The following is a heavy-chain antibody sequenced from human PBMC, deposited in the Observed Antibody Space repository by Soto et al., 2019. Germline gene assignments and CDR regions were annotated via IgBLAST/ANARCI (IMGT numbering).Heavy chain of an antibody. J-gene: IGHJ4*02. CDR3: TRDPEGDLDFDY. CDR1: GFIFSNFG. CDR2: INSPATSK. V-gene: IGHV3-48*02. Sequence: EVQLVESGGGLVQPGGSLRLSCAASGFIFSNFGLTWFRQAPGKGLEWISHINSPATSKLYADSVRGRFTISRDNAKNSVYLQMTSLSDEDTAVYYCTRDPEGDLDFDYWGQGTLVTVSS. D-gene: IGHD2-21*02.